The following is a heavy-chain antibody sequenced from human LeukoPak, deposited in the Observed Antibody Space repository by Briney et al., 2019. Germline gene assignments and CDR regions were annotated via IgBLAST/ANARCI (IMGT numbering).Heavy chain of an antibody. Sequence: SETLSLTCTVSGGSLSGSLSSYYWSWIRQPPGKGLEWIGYIYYSGSTNYNPSLKSRVTISVDTSKNQFSLKLSSVTAADTAVYYCARSEEDYYDSSGLDYWGQGTLVTVSS. J-gene: IGHJ4*02. V-gene: IGHV4-59*08. CDR1: GGSLSGSLSSYY. CDR3: ARSEEDYYDSSGLDY. CDR2: IYYSGST. D-gene: IGHD3-22*01.